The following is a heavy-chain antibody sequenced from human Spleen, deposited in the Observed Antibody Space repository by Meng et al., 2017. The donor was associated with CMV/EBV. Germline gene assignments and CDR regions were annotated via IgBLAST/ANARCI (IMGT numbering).Heavy chain of an antibody. CDR2: INSDGSGT. V-gene: IGHV3-74*01. CDR3: ARGPPYSSSSFFDY. CDR1: GFTFSNYW. Sequence: GGSLRLSCAASGFTFSNYWMHWVRQAPGKGLVWVSRINSDGSGTSYADSVKGRFTISRDNAKNTLFLQMNSLRAEDTAVYYCARGPPYSSSSFFDYWGQGTLVTVS. J-gene: IGHJ4*02. D-gene: IGHD6-6*01.